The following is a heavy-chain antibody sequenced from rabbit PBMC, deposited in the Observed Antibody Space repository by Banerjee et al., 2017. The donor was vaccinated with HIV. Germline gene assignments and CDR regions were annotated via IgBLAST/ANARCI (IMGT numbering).Heavy chain of an antibody. CDR3: VRGYDDYGDYVWYFNL. D-gene: IGHD2-1*01. J-gene: IGHJ4*01. Sequence: QQLVESGGGLVQPGASLTLTCKASGFSFSSGYDMCWVRQAPGKGLEWIACIYTDSSGSTYYASWAKGRFTISKTSSTTVTLQMTSLTAADTATYFCVRGYDDYGDYVWYFNLWGQGTLVTVS. CDR2: IYTDSSGST. CDR1: GFSFSSGYD. V-gene: IGHV1S40*01.